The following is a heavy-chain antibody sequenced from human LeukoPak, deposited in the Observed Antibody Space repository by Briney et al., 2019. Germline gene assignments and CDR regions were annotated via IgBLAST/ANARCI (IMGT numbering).Heavy chain of an antibody. V-gene: IGHV3-30*18. D-gene: IGHD4-17*01. CDR2: ISYDGSNE. J-gene: IGHJ3*02. CDR1: GFTFNAFG. Sequence: GGSLRLSCAASGFTFNAFGMNWVRQAPGKGLEWVAVISYDGSNEYYADSVKGRFTISRDNSKNTLYLQMNSLRAEDTAVYYCAKITVTTSNVAAFDIWGQGTMVTVSS. CDR3: AKITVTTSNVAAFDI.